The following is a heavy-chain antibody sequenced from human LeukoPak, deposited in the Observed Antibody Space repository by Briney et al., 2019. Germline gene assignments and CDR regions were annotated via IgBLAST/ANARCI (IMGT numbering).Heavy chain of an antibody. J-gene: IGHJ5*02. CDR3: GMDVRDGSVTSYGVDP. CDR1: AYYFTSNY. CDR2: INPSGGST. D-gene: IGHD1-26*01. Sequence: ASVKVSCKASAYYFTSNYMHWVRQAPGQGLEWMGIINPSGGSTSYAQKFQGRVTMTRDTSTSTVYMELSSLRSEGTPVYYCGMDVRDGSVTSYGVDPWGQGTLVTVSS. V-gene: IGHV1-46*03.